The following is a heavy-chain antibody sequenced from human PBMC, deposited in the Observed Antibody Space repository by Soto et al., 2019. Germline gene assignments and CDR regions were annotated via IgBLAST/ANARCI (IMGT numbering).Heavy chain of an antibody. CDR2: LNPYSGDT. Sequence: QVQLEQSGTEVKSPGASVKVSCKASGYTFARYYVHWLRQAPGQGLEWMGWLNPYSGDTRNAQKFHGRVTMTRDTSISTAYMQWSSLKSDDTAVYYCARIRIEASVFDYWGQGTLLTISS. CDR3: ARIRIEASVFDY. J-gene: IGHJ4*02. D-gene: IGHD2-21*01. CDR1: GYTFARYY. V-gene: IGHV1-2*02.